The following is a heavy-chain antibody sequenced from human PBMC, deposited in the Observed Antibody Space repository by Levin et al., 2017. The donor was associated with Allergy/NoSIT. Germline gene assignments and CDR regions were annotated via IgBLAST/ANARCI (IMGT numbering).Heavy chain of an antibody. CDR2: IYYSGST. CDR1: GGSISSYY. J-gene: IGHJ6*02. V-gene: IGHV4-59*01. Sequence: SETLSLTCTVSGGSISSYYWSWIRQPPGKGLEWIGYIYYSGSTNYNPSLKSRVTISVDTSKNQFSLKLSSVTAADTAVYYCARDTRIAAAADYYYGMDGWGQGTTVTVSS. CDR3: ARDTRIAAAADYYYGMDG. D-gene: IGHD6-13*01.